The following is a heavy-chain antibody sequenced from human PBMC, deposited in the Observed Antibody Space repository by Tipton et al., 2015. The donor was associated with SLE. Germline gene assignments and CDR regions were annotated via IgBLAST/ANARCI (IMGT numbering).Heavy chain of an antibody. D-gene: IGHD5-12*01. Sequence: QSGAEVKKPGASVKVSCKASGYIFNNYGLSWVRQAPGQGLEWMGWINPYTGETNYAQKLQGRVTMTTDTSTSTAYMELRSLRSDDTAVYYCALRWPDTWTTVYWGQGTLVTVSS. J-gene: IGHJ4*02. CDR2: INPYTGET. CDR3: ALRWPDTWTTVY. V-gene: IGHV1-18*01. CDR1: GYIFNNYG.